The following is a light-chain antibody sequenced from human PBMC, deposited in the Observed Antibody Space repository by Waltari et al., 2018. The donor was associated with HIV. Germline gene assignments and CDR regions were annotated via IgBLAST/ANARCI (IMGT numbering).Light chain of an antibody. CDR3: ASWDDGLRGHV. J-gene: IGLJ1*01. Sequence: QSGLTQPPSASGTHGQRRSISCAGHNSNIGSNVEIWDRQLPGAAPTLLVYGNKQRPSGVGDRFSGSRSGASASLVISGLRVEDEADYYCASWDDGLRGHVFGSGTTVSV. V-gene: IGLV1-47*01. CDR1: NSNIGSNV. CDR2: GNK.